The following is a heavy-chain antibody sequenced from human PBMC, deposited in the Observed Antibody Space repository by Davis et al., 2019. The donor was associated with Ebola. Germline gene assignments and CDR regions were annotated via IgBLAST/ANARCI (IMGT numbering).Heavy chain of an antibody. V-gene: IGHV3-21*01. D-gene: IGHD4-17*01. J-gene: IGHJ4*02. CDR3: ARDLGDYFDY. Sequence: GESLKISCAASGFTFSSYSMNWVRQAPGKGLEWVSSISSSSSYIYYADSVKGRFTISRDNSKNTLYLQMNSLRAEDTAVYYCARDLGDYFDYWGQGTLVTVSS. CDR2: ISSSSSYI. CDR1: GFTFSSYS.